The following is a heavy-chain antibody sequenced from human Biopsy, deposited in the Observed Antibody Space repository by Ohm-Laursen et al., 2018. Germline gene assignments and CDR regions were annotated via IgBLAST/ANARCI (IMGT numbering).Heavy chain of an antibody. Sequence: SLRLSCAASGFPVSDYYMSWIRQAPGRGLEWVSDINSSGSTKYHAESVKGLFTISRDNAMNSVYLQMNSLRGEDTAVYYCARAVGIAAAPIDYWGQGTLVTVSS. V-gene: IGHV3-11*01. J-gene: IGHJ4*02. D-gene: IGHD2-15*01. CDR2: INSSGSTK. CDR1: GFPVSDYY. CDR3: ARAVGIAAAPIDY.